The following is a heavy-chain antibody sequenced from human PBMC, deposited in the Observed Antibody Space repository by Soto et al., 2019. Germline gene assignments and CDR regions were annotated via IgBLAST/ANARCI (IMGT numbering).Heavy chain of an antibody. V-gene: IGHV1-18*01. J-gene: IGHJ6*02. Sequence: QVQLVQSGDEVKKPGASVKVSCKASGYIFVNYGIAWVRQAPGQGLEWMAWISPYAGNTHSATKVHGRSTMTTDTSTSTVYIALGSLTSADTAVYYCVMVDNYVPPTTQDVWGAGTTVTVSS. CDR1: GYIFVNYG. CDR3: VMVDNYVPPTTQDV. CDR2: ISPYAGNT. D-gene: IGHD3-16*01.